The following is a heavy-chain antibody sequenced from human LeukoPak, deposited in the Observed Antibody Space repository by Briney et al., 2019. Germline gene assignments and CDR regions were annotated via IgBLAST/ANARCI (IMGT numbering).Heavy chain of an antibody. CDR3: AKELQLWQFDY. J-gene: IGHJ4*02. V-gene: IGHV3-30-3*01. CDR2: ISYDGSNK. D-gene: IGHD5-18*01. CDR1: GFTFNTYP. Sequence: GGSLRLSCAASGFTFNTYPMHWVRQAPGKGLEWVAVISYDGSNKYYADSVKGRFTISRDNSKNTLYLQMNSLRAEDTAVYYCAKELQLWQFDYWGQGTLVTVSS.